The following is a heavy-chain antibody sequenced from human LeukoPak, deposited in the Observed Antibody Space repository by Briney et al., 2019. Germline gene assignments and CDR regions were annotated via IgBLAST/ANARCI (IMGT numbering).Heavy chain of an antibody. Sequence: SETLSLTCTVSGGSISSGGYYWSWIRQHPGKGLVWIGYIYYSGSTYYNPSLKSRVTISVDTSKNQFSLKLSSVTAADTAVYYCASFRSGYGDYGNWFDPWGQGTLVTVSS. J-gene: IGHJ5*02. V-gene: IGHV4-31*03. D-gene: IGHD4-17*01. CDR1: GGSISSGGYY. CDR2: IYYSGST. CDR3: ASFRSGYGDYGNWFDP.